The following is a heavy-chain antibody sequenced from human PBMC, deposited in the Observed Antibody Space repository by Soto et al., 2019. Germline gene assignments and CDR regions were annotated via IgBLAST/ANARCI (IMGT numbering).Heavy chain of an antibody. CDR3: AKYYYDRSGSPLAFDY. Sequence: EVQLLESGGDLVQPGGSLRLSCVASGFTFGSRAMSWVRQAPGEGLEWVSTITDTGGDTKYADSVRGRFTISRDNSKDTVFLQMNSLRAEDTAVYSCAKYYYDRSGSPLAFDYWGQGTLVTVSS. CDR2: ITDTGGDT. CDR1: GFTFGSRA. D-gene: IGHD3-22*01. J-gene: IGHJ4*02. V-gene: IGHV3-23*01.